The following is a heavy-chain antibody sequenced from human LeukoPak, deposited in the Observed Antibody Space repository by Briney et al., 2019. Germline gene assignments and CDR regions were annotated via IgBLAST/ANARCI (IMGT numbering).Heavy chain of an antibody. Sequence: PSETLSLTCTVSGGSISSSSYYWGWIRQPPGKGLEWIGSIYYSGSTYYNPSLKSRVTISVDTSKNQFSLKLSSVTAADTAVYYCASGSYYFDYWGQGTLVTVSS. CDR3: ASGSYYFDY. CDR2: IYYSGST. V-gene: IGHV4-39*07. J-gene: IGHJ4*02. CDR1: GGSISSSSYY. D-gene: IGHD1-26*01.